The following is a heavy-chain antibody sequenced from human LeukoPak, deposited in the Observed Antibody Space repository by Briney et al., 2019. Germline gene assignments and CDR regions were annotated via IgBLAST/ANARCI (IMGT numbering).Heavy chain of an antibody. V-gene: IGHV4-59*01. CDR1: GCTISSYY. D-gene: IGHD6-6*01. J-gene: IGHJ4*02. CDR3: ARAEQLALFDY. Sequence: SETLSLTCTVSGCTISSYYWSWLRQAPGKGLEGVGYIYYSGSTNYNPSLMSGGTISVDTSKNQISLKLSSVTAADTAVYYCARAEQLALFDYWGKGTLVTASS. CDR2: IYYSGST.